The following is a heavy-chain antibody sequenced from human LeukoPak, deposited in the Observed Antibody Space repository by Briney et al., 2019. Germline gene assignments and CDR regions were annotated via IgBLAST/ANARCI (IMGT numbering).Heavy chain of an antibody. J-gene: IGHJ4*02. CDR2: IWYDGSNK. CDR1: GFTFSSYG. D-gene: IGHD3-22*01. V-gene: IGHV3-33*01. Sequence: QPGGSLTLSCAASGFTFSSYGMHWARQAPGKALEWVAVIWYDGSNKYYADSVKGRFTISRDNSKNTLYLQMNSLRAEDTAVYYCARVVYYYDSSGSYFDYWGQGTLVTVSS. CDR3: ARVVYYYDSSGSYFDY.